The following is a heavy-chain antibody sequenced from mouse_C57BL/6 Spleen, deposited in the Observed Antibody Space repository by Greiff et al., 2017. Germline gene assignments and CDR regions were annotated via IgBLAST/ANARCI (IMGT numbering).Heavy chain of an antibody. Sequence: EVQLQQSGPVLVKPGASVKMSCKASGYTFTDYYMNWVKQSHGKSLEWIGVINPYNGGTSYNQKFKGKATLTVDKSSSTAYMELNSLTSEDSAVYYCARGDYCSSDGLYYFDYWGQGTTLTVSS. CDR2: INPYNGGT. D-gene: IGHD1-1*01. CDR1: GYTFTDYY. V-gene: IGHV1-19*01. J-gene: IGHJ2*01. CDR3: ARGDYCSSDGLYYFDY.